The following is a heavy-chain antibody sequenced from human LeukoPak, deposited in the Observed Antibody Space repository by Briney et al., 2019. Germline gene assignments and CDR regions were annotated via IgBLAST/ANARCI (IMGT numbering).Heavy chain of an antibody. V-gene: IGHV4-61*02. CDR1: GGSISSGSYY. Sequence: PSETLSLTCTVSGGSISSGSYYWSWIRQPAGKGLEWIGRVYTSGSTNYNPSLKSRVTISVDTSKNQFSLKLSSVTAADTAVYYCARTGRRGYYMDVWGKGTTVTISS. J-gene: IGHJ6*03. D-gene: IGHD1-14*01. CDR2: VYTSGST. CDR3: ARTGRRGYYMDV.